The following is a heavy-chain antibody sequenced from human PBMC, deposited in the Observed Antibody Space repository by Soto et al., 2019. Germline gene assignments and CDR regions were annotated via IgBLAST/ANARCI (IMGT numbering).Heavy chain of an antibody. CDR2: IRSKANSYAT. J-gene: IGHJ4*02. V-gene: IGHV3-73*01. CDR1: GFTFSGSA. Sequence: EVQLVESGGGLVQPGGSLKLSCAASGFTFSGSAMHWVRRASGKGLEWVGRIRSKANSYATAYAASVKGRFTISRDDSKITAYLQMNSLKTEDTAVYYCTSPMYGSGGYWGQGTLVTVSS. CDR3: TSPMYGSGGY. D-gene: IGHD3-10*01.